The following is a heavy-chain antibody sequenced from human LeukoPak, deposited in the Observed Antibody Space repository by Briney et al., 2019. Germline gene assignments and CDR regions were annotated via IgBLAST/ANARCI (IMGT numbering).Heavy chain of an antibody. CDR1: GFTFSSYW. J-gene: IGHJ4*02. V-gene: IGHV3-7*01. CDR2: IKQDGSEK. Sequence: GGSLRLSCAASGFTFSSYWMSWVRQAPGKGLEWVANIKQDGSEKYYVDSVKGRFTISRDNAKNSLYLQMNSLRAEDTAVYYCARFSLSIAAAGTAEYFDYWGQGTLVTVSS. D-gene: IGHD6-13*01. CDR3: ARFSLSIAAAGTAEYFDY.